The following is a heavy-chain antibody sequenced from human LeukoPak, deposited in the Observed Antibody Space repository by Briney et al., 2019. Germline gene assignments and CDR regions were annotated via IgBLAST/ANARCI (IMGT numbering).Heavy chain of an antibody. Sequence: PGGSLRLSCAASGFTFSSYWMSWVRQAPGKGLEWVANIKEDGTAKFYVDSVKGRFTISRDNAKNSLYLQMNSLRAEDTATYYCAKGQERTRIAARPSALDFWGQGTLVTVSS. CDR1: GFTFSSYW. CDR2: IKEDGTAK. J-gene: IGHJ4*02. V-gene: IGHV3-7*03. CDR3: AKGQERTRIAARPSALDF. D-gene: IGHD6-6*01.